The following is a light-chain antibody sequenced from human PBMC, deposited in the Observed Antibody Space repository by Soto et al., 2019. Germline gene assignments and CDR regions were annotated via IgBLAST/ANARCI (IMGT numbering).Light chain of an antibody. CDR3: QQRSNWPPGST. Sequence: VLTQSPGTLSLSTGERATLSCRASQSVNNNYVAWYQQKPGQAPRLLIYDASNRATGIPARFSGSGSGTDFTLTISSLEPEDFAVYYCQQRSNWPPGSTFGQGTRLEIK. CDR1: QSVNNNY. CDR2: DAS. J-gene: IGKJ5*01. V-gene: IGKV3-11*01.